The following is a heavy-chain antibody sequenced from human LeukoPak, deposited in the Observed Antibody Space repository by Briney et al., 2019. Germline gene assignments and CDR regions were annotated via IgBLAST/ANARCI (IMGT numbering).Heavy chain of an antibody. J-gene: IGHJ3*02. D-gene: IGHD2-2*01. Sequence: GGSLRLSCAASGFTFSSYSMNWVRQAPGKGLEWVSYISSSSSTIYYADSVKGRFTISRDKAKNSLYLQMNSLRAEDTTVYYCAREGRYCSSTSCYGAFDIWGQGTMVTVSS. CDR1: GFTFSSYS. V-gene: IGHV3-48*01. CDR2: ISSSSSTI. CDR3: AREGRYCSSTSCYGAFDI.